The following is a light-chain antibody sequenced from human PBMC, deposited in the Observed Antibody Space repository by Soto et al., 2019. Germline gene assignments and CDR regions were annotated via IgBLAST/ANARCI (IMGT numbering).Light chain of an antibody. Sequence: QSVLTQPPSASGTPGQRVTISCSGSSSNIGSNFIYWYQQLPGTAPKLLIYRNNERPSGVPDRFSGSTSGTSASLAISGLRSEDEADYHCAAWDDSLSGVVFGGGTKLTVL. CDR2: RNN. J-gene: IGLJ2*01. V-gene: IGLV1-47*01. CDR1: SSNIGSNF. CDR3: AAWDDSLSGVV.